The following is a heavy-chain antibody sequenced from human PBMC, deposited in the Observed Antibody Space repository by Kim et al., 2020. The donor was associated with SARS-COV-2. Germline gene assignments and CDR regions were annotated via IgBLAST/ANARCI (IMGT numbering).Heavy chain of an antibody. J-gene: IGHJ4*02. Sequence: RGSLRLSCAASGFTFDDYAIQWVRQVPGKGLEWVSLISRDGGEIKYADSVKGRFTISRDNSKKSVYLQMNSLRSEDTALYYCVRGQQWLIKNWGQGTQVTVSS. CDR1: GFTFDDYA. CDR3: VRGQQWLIKN. V-gene: IGHV3-43*02. D-gene: IGHD6-19*01. CDR2: ISRDGGEI.